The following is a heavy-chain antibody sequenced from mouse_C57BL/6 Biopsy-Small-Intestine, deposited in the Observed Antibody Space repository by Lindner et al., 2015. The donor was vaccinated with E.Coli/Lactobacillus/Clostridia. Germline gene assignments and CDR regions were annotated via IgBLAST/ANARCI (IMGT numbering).Heavy chain of an antibody. CDR3: ARKGVLRYFDY. Sequence: VQLQESGADLVRPGTSVKVSCKASGYAFTNYLIEWVKQRPGQGLEWIGVINPGSGGTNYNEKFKGKATLTADKSSSTAYMQLSSLTSEDSAVYFCARKGVLRYFDYWGQGTTLTVSS. V-gene: IGHV1-54*01. CDR1: GYAFTNYL. D-gene: IGHD2-14*01. CDR2: INPGSGGT. J-gene: IGHJ2*01.